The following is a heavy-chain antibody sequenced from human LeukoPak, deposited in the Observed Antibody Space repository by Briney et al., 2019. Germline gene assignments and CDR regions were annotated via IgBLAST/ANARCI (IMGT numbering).Heavy chain of an antibody. D-gene: IGHD5-18*01. CDR1: GGSISSYY. CDR3: AREPGYGTQSFGP. J-gene: IGHJ5*02. CDR2: IYYSGST. Sequence: PSETLSLTCTVSGGSISSYYWSWIRQPPGKGLEWIGYIYYSGSTNYNPSLKSRVTISVDTSKNQFSLKLSSVTAADTAVYYCAREPGYGTQSFGPWGQGTLVTVSS. V-gene: IGHV4-59*01.